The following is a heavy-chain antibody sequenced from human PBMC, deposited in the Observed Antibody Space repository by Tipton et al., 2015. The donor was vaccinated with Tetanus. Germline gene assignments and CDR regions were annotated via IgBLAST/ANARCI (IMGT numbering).Heavy chain of an antibody. V-gene: IGHV1-18*01. CDR2: ISGYNGNT. D-gene: IGHD5-12*01. CDR3: TRDSGSGYVGDF. CDR1: GYTFTSYG. Sequence: QLVQSGAEVKKPGASVKVSCKASGYTFTSYGINWVRQAPGQGLEWMGWISGYNGNTNYAQRFQARVTMTTDTSTGTAYMELKSLTSYDTAVYYCTRDSGSGYVGDFWGQGTLVTVSS. J-gene: IGHJ4*02.